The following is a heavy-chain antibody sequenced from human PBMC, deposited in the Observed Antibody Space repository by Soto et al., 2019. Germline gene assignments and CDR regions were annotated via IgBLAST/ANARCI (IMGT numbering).Heavy chain of an antibody. J-gene: IGHJ4*02. Sequence: PGGSLRLSCAASGFTFNDYTMHWVRQAPGKGLEWVSAISRSGGSTDYADSVKGRFTISRDNSKNSLYLQMNSLRAEDTAVYYCAKRPGSYYYFDYWGQGTLVTVSS. CDR2: ISRSGGST. D-gene: IGHD3-10*01. CDR3: AKRPGSYYYFDY. CDR1: GFTFNDYT. V-gene: IGHV3-23*01.